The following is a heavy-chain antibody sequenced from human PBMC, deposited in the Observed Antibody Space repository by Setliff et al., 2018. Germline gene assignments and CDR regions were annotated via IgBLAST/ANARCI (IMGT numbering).Heavy chain of an antibody. D-gene: IGHD6-19*01. Sequence: PGASLKLSCAASGFTFSDSYMSWIRQAPGKGLEWISYISPSSDRVYYSKSVEGRFSVSRDNAKKSLYLQMNSLRVDDTAVYYCARDLRVAVAGFDLWGQGSLVTVSS. J-gene: IGHJ4*02. V-gene: IGHV3-11*01. CDR1: GFTFSDSY. CDR3: ARDLRVAVAGFDL. CDR2: ISPSSDRV.